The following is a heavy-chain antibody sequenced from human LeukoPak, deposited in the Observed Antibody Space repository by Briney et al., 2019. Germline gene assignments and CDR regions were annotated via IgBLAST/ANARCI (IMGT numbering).Heavy chain of an antibody. CDR3: ARASGEWELRCFDY. CDR2: ISSSSSYI. Sequence: GGSLRLSCAASGFTFSSYSMNWVRQAPGKGLEWVSSISSSSSYIYYADSVKGRFTISRDNAKNSLYLQMNSLRAEDTAVYYCARASGEWELRCFDYWGQGTLVTVSS. D-gene: IGHD1-26*01. CDR1: GFTFSSYS. V-gene: IGHV3-21*01. J-gene: IGHJ4*02.